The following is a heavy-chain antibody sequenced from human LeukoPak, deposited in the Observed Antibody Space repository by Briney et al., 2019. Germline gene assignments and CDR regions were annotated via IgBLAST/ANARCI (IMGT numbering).Heavy chain of an antibody. D-gene: IGHD4-17*01. J-gene: IGHJ5*02. CDR1: GFTFSSYW. V-gene: IGHV3-74*03. Sequence: GGFLRLSCAASGFTFSSYWMHWVRQAPGKGLVWVSRINSDGITTKYADSVKGRFTISRDNAKNTLYLQMNSLRAEDTAVYYCAREVSGDPWYNWFDPWGQGTLVIVSS. CDR2: INSDGITT. CDR3: AREVSGDPWYNWFDP.